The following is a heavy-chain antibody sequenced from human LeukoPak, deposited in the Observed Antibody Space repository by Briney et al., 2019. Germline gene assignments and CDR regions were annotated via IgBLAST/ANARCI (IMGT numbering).Heavy chain of an antibody. CDR3: ARELPREVTLDY. CDR1: GFTFSSYW. CDR2: IKSDGST. Sequence: GGSLRLSCAASGFTFSSYWMHWVRQAPGKGLVWVSRIKSDGSTNYADSVKGRFTISRDNAKNTLYSEMKSLRVEDTAVYYCARELPREVTLDYWGQGTLVTVSP. J-gene: IGHJ4*01. V-gene: IGHV3-74*01. D-gene: IGHD2-21*02.